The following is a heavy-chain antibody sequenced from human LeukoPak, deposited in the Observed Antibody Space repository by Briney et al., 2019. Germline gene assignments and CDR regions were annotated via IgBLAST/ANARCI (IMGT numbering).Heavy chain of an antibody. Sequence: ASVKVSCKASGYTFTGYYMHWVRQAPGQGLEWMGWINPNNGDTNYAQKFQGRVTMTRDTSISTAYMELSRLRSDDTAVYYCARVSAYYYDSSGYYIDYWGQGTLVTVSS. CDR1: GYTFTGYY. D-gene: IGHD3-22*01. V-gene: IGHV1-2*02. CDR3: ARVSAYYYDSSGYYIDY. J-gene: IGHJ4*02. CDR2: INPNNGDT.